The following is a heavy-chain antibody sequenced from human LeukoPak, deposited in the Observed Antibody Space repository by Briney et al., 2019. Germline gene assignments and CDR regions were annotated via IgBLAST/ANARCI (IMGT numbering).Heavy chain of an antibody. CDR3: ARSRYYDSSGTAFDI. V-gene: IGHV4-34*01. Sequence: SETLPLTCAVYGGSFSGYYWSWIRQPPGKGPEWIGEINHSGSTSYNPSLKSRVTISVDTSKNQFSLKLSSVTAADTAVYYCARSRYYDSSGTAFDIWGQGTMVTVSS. J-gene: IGHJ3*02. CDR1: GGSFSGYY. CDR2: INHSGST. D-gene: IGHD3-22*01.